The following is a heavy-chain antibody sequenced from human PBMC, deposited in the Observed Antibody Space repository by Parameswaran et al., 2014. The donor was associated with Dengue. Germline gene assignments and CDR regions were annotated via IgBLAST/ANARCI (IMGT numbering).Heavy chain of an antibody. J-gene: IGHJ6*02. V-gene: IGHV3-30-3*01. CDR2: ISYDGSNK. D-gene: IGHD3-22*01. Sequence: VRQAPGKGLEWVAVISYDGSNKYYADSVKGRFTISRDNSKNTLYLQMNSLRAEDTAVYYCARVRYYDSSGYNYYYYYGMDVWGQGTTVTVSS. CDR3: ARVRYYDSSGYNYYYYYGMDV.